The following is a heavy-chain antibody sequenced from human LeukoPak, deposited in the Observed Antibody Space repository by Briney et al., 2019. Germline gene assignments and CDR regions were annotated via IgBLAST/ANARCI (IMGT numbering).Heavy chain of an antibody. CDR1: GGSVSTYY. Sequence: TSETLSLTCNVSGGSVSTYYWTWIRQPPGKGLEWIGYSHYSGSTNYNPALKSRVTMSADTSKNQFFLKLNSVTAADTAVYYCARAPRGESDAASGFYALDVWGQGTTVTVSS. CDR3: ARAPRGESDAASGFYALDV. D-gene: IGHD3-22*01. V-gene: IGHV4-59*02. J-gene: IGHJ6*02. CDR2: SHYSGST.